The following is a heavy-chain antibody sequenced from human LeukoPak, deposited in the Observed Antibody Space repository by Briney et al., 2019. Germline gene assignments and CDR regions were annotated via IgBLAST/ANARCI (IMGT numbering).Heavy chain of an antibody. V-gene: IGHV4-59*01. CDR1: GGSISSYY. CDR3: ARVSRGDYVWGSYRPMAFAI. Sequence: PSETLSLTCTVSGGSISSYYWSWIRQPPGKGLEWIGYIYYSGSTNYNPSLKSRVTISVDTSKNQFSLKLSSVTAADTAVYYCARVSRGDYVWGSYRPMAFAIWGQGTMVTVSS. CDR2: IYYSGST. D-gene: IGHD3-16*02. J-gene: IGHJ3*02.